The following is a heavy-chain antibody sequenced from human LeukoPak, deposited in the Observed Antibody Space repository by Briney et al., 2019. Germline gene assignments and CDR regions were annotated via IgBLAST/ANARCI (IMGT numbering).Heavy chain of an antibody. CDR1: GGSFSGYH. Sequence: SETLSLTCAVYGGSFSGYHWSWIRQPPGKGLEWIGEINHSGNTNYNPSLKSRVTISVDTSKNQCSLKLSSVTAADTAIYYCARTVAGKLVFAYWGQGTLVTVSS. CDR2: INHSGNT. D-gene: IGHD6-19*01. J-gene: IGHJ4*02. V-gene: IGHV4-34*01. CDR3: ARTVAGKLVFAY.